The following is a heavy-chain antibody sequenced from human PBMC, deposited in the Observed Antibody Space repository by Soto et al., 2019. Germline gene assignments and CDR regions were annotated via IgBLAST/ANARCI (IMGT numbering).Heavy chain of an antibody. CDR3: ARDKRWQHSYGMDV. V-gene: IGHV4-59*01. Sequence: SETLSLTXTVSGGSISSYYWSWIRQPPGKGLEWIGYIYYSGSTNYNPSLKSRVTISVDTSKNQFSLKLSSVTAADTAVYYCARDKRWQHSYGMDVWGQGTTVTVSS. CDR1: GGSISSYY. CDR2: IYYSGST. J-gene: IGHJ6*02. D-gene: IGHD4-17*01.